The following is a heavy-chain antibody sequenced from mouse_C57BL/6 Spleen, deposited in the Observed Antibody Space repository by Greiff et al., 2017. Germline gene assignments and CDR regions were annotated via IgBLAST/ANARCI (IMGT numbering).Heavy chain of an antibody. D-gene: IGHD1-1*01. CDR3: ARITTVVEYYFDY. J-gene: IGHJ2*01. Sequence: VQLQQSGAELVKPGASVKLSCTASGFNIKDYYMHWVKQRTEQGLEWIGRIDPEDGETKYATKFQGKATITADTSSNTAYLQLSSLTSEDTAVYYCARITTVVEYYFDYWGQGTTLTVSS. CDR1: GFNIKDYY. CDR2: IDPEDGET. V-gene: IGHV14-2*01.